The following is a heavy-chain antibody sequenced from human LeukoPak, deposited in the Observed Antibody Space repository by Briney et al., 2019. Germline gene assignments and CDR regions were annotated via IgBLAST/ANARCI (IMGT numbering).Heavy chain of an antibody. J-gene: IGHJ3*02. CDR3: ATDHWGLRSAHTTNDAFDI. D-gene: IGHD4-17*01. Sequence: GASVKVSCKASGYTFTSYDINWVRQATGQGLKWMGWMNPNSGNTGYAQKFQGRVTMTEDTSTDTAYMELSSLRSEDTAVYYCATDHWGLRSAHTTNDAFDIWGQGTMVTVSS. V-gene: IGHV1-8*02. CDR2: MNPNSGNT. CDR1: GYTFTSYD.